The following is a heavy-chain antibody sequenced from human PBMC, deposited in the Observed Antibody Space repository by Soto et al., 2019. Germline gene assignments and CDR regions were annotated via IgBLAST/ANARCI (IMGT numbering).Heavy chain of an antibody. J-gene: IGHJ4*02. D-gene: IGHD6-6*01. CDR3: ATGLVPRFFES. Sequence: QVQLVQSGAEVRKPGSSVRVSCRTSGDTFTSYTINWVRQAPGQGLEWMGRIIPSLNMANYAQKFQGSVTFPADKSTSTAYMDLSSLRSEDTAVYFCATGLVPRFFESWGQGTPVTVSS. V-gene: IGHV1-69*02. CDR2: IIPSLNMA. CDR1: GDTFTSYT.